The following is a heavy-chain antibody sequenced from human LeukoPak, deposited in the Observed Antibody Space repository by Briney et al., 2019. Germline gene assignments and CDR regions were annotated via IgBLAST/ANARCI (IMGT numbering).Heavy chain of an antibody. D-gene: IGHD3-22*01. CDR3: TTRYYDSSGYGDY. Sequence: GGTLRHFCTASGFTFGEYAMSWLRQAPGKRLEWVGFIRSKAYGGTTEYAASVKGRFTISRDDSKSIAYLQMNGLKTEDTAVYYCTTRYYDSSGYGDYWGQGTQVTVSS. CDR2: IRSKAYGGTT. CDR1: GFTFGEYA. J-gene: IGHJ4*02. V-gene: IGHV3-49*03.